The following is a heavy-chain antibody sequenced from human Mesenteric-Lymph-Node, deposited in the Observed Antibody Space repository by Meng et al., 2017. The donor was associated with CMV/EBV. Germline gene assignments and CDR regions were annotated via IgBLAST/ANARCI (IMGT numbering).Heavy chain of an antibody. J-gene: IGHJ5*02. CDR2: INPNSGGT. V-gene: IGHV1-2*02. D-gene: IGHD5-18*01. Sequence: ASVKVSCKASGYTFTGYYMHWVRQAPGQGLEWMGWINPNSGGTNYAQKFQGRVIMTRDTSISTVYMELSRLRSDDTAVYYCARDDILGADTAMAPPWGQGTLVTVSS. CDR3: ARDDILGADTAMAPP. CDR1: GYTFTGYY.